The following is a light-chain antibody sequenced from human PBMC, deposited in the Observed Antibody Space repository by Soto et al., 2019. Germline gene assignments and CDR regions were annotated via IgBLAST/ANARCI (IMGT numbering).Light chain of an antibody. CDR3: ETWGSNTRV. Sequence: QPVLTQSSSASASLGSSVKLTCTLSNGHSSNIIAWHQQQPGKAPRYLMKLEGSGSYNKGSGVPDRFSGSSSGADRYLTISILPFEDEADYYCETWGSNTRVFGGGTQLTVL. J-gene: IGLJ3*02. V-gene: IGLV4-60*02. CDR1: NGHSSNI. CDR2: LEGSGSY.